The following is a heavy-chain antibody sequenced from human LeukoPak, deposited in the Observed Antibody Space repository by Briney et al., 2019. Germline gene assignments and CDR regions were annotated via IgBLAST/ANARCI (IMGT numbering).Heavy chain of an antibody. D-gene: IGHD1-7*01. CDR1: GGSISSSNW. V-gene: IGHV4-4*02. Sequence: SETLSLTCAVSGGSISSSNWWSWVRQPPGKGLEWIGEIYHSGSTNYNPSLKSRVTISVDKSKNQFSLKLSSVTAADTAVYYCARVSYNWNYWFDPRGQGTLVTVSS. CDR3: ARVSYNWNYWFDP. J-gene: IGHJ5*02. CDR2: IYHSGST.